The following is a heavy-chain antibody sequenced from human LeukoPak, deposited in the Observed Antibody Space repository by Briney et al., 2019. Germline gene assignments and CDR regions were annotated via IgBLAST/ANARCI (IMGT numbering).Heavy chain of an antibody. J-gene: IGHJ4*02. V-gene: IGHV1-69*04. CDR3: ATTNDGGGYQWGDFFDF. D-gene: IGHD3-22*01. CDR1: GGTSNSHA. CDR2: IIPNLGTT. Sequence: SVKVSCKASGGTSNSHAISWVRQAPGQGLEWMGRIIPNLGTTDRAQNFQDRVTLTADKSTNTAYMELTSLTSDDTAVYYCATTNDGGGYQWGDFFDFWGQGTLVTVSS.